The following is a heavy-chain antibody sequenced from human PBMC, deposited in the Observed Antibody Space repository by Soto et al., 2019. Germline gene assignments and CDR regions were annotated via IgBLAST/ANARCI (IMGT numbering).Heavy chain of an antibody. D-gene: IGHD3-10*01. CDR3: ARGGFYYGSGTYSYPHFYMDV. CDR2: ISSSNTYI. Sequence: GGSLRLSCAASGFTFSTHSVNWVRQAPGRGLEWVSSISSSNTYIYYGDSVKGRFTISRDDANNSLYLQMNSLRAEDTAVYYCARGGFYYGSGTYSYPHFYMDVWGKGTTVTVSS. J-gene: IGHJ6*03. CDR1: GFTFSTHS. V-gene: IGHV3-21*01.